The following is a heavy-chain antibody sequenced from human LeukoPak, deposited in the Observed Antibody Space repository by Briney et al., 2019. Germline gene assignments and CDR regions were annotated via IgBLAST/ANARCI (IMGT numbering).Heavy chain of an antibody. Sequence: PGGSLRLSCATSGLTFSTYWMHWVRQVPGKGLVWVARIKGDGSSTRHADSMKGRFTISRDNAKNTLYLQMNSLRDEDTAVYYCVREGLECSGSSCQRAAFDYWGQGTLVTVSS. CDR3: VREGLECSGSSCQRAAFDY. J-gene: IGHJ4*02. CDR2: IKGDGSST. CDR1: GLTFSTYW. V-gene: IGHV3-74*01. D-gene: IGHD2-2*01.